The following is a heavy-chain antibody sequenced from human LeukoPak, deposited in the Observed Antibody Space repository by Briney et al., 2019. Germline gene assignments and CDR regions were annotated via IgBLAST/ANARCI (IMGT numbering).Heavy chain of an antibody. CDR3: AGLGYCSSTSCYESYWFDP. Sequence: SETLSLTCTVSGGSISSYYWSWIRQPPGKGLEWIGYIYYSGSTNYNPSLKSRVTISVDTSKNQFSLKLSSVTAADTAVYYCAGLGYCSSTSCYESYWFDPWGQGTLVTDSS. CDR2: IYYSGST. J-gene: IGHJ5*02. CDR1: GGSISSYY. D-gene: IGHD2-2*01. V-gene: IGHV4-59*08.